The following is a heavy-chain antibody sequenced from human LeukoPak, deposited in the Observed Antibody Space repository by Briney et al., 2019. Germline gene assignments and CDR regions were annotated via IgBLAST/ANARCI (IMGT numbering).Heavy chain of an antibody. J-gene: IGHJ6*03. V-gene: IGHV4-34*01. D-gene: IGHD3-10*01. CDR1: GGSFSGYY. CDR2: INHSGST. CDR3: ARRITMVRGVPLYYYYYMVV. Sequence: SETLSLTCAVYGGSFSGYYWSWIRQPPGKGLEWIGEINHSGSTNYNPSLKSRVTISVDTSKNQFSLKLRSVTAADTAVFYCARRITMVRGVPLYYYYYMVVWGKGTTVTISS.